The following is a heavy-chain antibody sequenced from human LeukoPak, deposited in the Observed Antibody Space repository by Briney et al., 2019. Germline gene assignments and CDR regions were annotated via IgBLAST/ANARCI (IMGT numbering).Heavy chain of an antibody. J-gene: IGHJ3*02. CDR2: IYTSGST. Sequence: KASETLSLTCTVSGGSISSYYWSWIRQPAGKGLEWIGRIYTSGSTNYNPSLKSRVTMSVDTSKNQFSLKLSSVTAADTAVYYCARDWVRESSSWPRPSRNAFDIWGQGTMVTVSS. CDR1: GGSISSYY. CDR3: ARDWVRESSSWPRPSRNAFDI. V-gene: IGHV4-4*07. D-gene: IGHD6-13*01.